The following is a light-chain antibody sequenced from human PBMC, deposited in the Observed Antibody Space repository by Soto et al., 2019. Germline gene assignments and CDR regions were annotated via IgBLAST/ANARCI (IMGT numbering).Light chain of an antibody. Sequence: QSVLTQPASVSGSPGQSITISCTGTSSDIGGYNFVSWYQQHPGKAPKLMFYDVTNRPSGVSNHYSGSKSGNAASLPISVLQAEDEAVYDCSSLTRTNPVVLLG. CDR3: SSLTRTNPVVL. CDR2: DVT. J-gene: IGLJ6*01. CDR1: SSDIGGYNF. V-gene: IGLV2-14*03.